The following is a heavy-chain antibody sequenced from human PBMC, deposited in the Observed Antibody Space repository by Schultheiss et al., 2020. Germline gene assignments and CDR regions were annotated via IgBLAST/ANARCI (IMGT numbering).Heavy chain of an antibody. CDR1: GFTFSSYG. D-gene: IGHD1-26*01. V-gene: IGHV3-23*01. CDR3: AKDGWELYPPPVYYFDY. J-gene: IGHJ4*02. Sequence: WGSLRLSCAASGFTFSSYGMSWVRQAPGKGLEWVSVISGSGGSTYYADSVKGRFTISRDNSKNTLYLQMNSLRAEDTAVYYCAKDGWELYPPPVYYFDYWGQGTLVTVSS. CDR2: ISGSGGST.